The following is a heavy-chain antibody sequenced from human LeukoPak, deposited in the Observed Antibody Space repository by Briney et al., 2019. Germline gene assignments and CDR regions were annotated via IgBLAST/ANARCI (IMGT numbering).Heavy chain of an antibody. CDR1: RFTFSSYA. J-gene: IGHJ4*02. Sequence: GGSLRLSCAASRFTFSSYAMSWVSQAPGKGLEWVSAISGSGGGTYYADYVKGRFTISRDNSKNTLYLQVNSLRAEDTAVYYCAKYRGLRYYDDWGQGTLVTVSS. D-gene: IGHD3-22*01. V-gene: IGHV3-23*01. CDR2: ISGSGGGT. CDR3: AKYRGLRYYDD.